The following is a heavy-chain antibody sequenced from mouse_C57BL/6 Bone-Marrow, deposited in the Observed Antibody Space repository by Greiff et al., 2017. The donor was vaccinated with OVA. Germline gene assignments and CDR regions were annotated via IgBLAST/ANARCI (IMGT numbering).Heavy chain of an antibody. CDR1: GFSLTSYG. J-gene: IGHJ4*01. CDR2: IWSGGST. Sequence: VKLQESGPGLVQPSQSLSITCTASGFSLTSYGVHWVRQSPGKGLEWLGVIWSGGSTDYNAAFKCRLSSSKDNYKSQVFFKMNSLQAADTAIYYCARDEGEDYYVLYYYAMDYWGQGTSVTVSS. D-gene: IGHD1-1*01. V-gene: IGHV2-2*01. CDR3: ARDEGEDYYVLYYYAMDY.